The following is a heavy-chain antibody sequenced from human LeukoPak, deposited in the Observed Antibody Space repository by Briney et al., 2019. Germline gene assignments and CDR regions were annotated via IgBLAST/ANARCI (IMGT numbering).Heavy chain of an antibody. D-gene: IGHD2-2*01. CDR3: ARGPQVPAAEGAAYYYYYMDV. V-gene: IGHV5-51*01. Sequence: GESLKISCKGSGYSFTSYWIGWVRQMPGKGLEWMGIIYPGDSDTRYSPSFQGQVTISADKSISTAYLQWSSLKASDTAMYYCARGPQVPAAEGAAYYYYYMDVWGKGTTVTISS. CDR1: GYSFTSYW. CDR2: IYPGDSDT. J-gene: IGHJ6*03.